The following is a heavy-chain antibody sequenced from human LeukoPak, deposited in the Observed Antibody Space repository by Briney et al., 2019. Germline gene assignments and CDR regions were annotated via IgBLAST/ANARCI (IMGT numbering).Heavy chain of an antibody. V-gene: IGHV4-38-2*02. Sequence: SETLSLTCTVSGYSISSGYYWGWIRQPPGKGLEWIGSIYHSGSTYYNPSLKSRVTISVDTSKNQFSLKLSSVTAADTAVYYCARERGGSDYGVYGPDYWGQGTLVTVSS. D-gene: IGHD4-17*01. CDR2: IYHSGST. CDR1: GYSISSGYY. J-gene: IGHJ4*02. CDR3: ARERGGSDYGVYGPDY.